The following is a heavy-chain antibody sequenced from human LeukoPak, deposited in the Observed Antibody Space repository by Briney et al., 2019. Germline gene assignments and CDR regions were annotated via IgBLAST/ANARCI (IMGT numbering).Heavy chain of an antibody. CDR1: GFTFDDYG. CDR2: INWNGGST. CDR3: ARDRAYCSSTSCTTEFDY. D-gene: IGHD2-2*01. J-gene: IGHJ4*02. Sequence: GGSLRLSCAASGFTFDDYGMSWVRQAPGKGLEWVPGINWNGGSTGYAESVKGRFTISRDNAKNSLYLQMNSLRAEDTALYYCARDRAYCSSTSCTTEFDYWGQGTLVTVSS. V-gene: IGHV3-20*04.